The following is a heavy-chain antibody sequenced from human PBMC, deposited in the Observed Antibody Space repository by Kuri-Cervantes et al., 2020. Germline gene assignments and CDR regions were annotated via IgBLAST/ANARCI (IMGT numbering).Heavy chain of an antibody. D-gene: IGHD2-2*01. CDR1: GFSLSTSGVA. J-gene: IGHJ4*02. Sequence: SGPTLVKPTQTLTLTCTFSGFSLSTSGVAVGWIRQPPGKALEWLALIYWDDDIRYGPSLKTRLAISKDTSKNQVVLTMTNMDPVDTATYYCARMPHEWGQGILVTVSS. CDR3: ARMPHE. V-gene: IGHV2-5*05. CDR2: IYWDDDI.